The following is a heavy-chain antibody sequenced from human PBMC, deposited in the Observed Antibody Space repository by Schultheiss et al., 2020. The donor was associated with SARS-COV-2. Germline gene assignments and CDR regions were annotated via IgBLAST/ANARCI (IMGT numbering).Heavy chain of an antibody. V-gene: IGHV3-30-3*01. J-gene: IGHJ3*02. D-gene: IGHD5-24*01. Sequence: GGSLRLSCTASGFTVSRKDISWVRQTPGKGLEWVAVISYDGSKEYYAASVTGRFTISRDNSKNTLYLQMNSLRPEDTGVYYCARDMMATTPKNAFDIWGQGTMVTVSS. CDR3: ARDMMATTPKNAFDI. CDR2: ISYDGSKE. CDR1: GFTVSRKD.